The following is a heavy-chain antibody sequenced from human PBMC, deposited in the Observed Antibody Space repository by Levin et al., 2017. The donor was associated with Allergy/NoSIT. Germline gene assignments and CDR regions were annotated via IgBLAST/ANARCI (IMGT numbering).Heavy chain of an antibody. V-gene: IGHV4-39*07. CDR3: ARAIREGYNLFQS. J-gene: IGHJ4*02. CDR2: IYYRGST. CDR1: GGSISNGNYY. Sequence: SETLSLTCTVSGGSISNGNYYWAWIRQPPGKGLEWIGSIYYRGSTYYNPSLKSRVTISIETSKNQFSLRLNSVTAADTAVYYCARAIREGYNLFQSWGQGTLVTVSS. D-gene: IGHD5-24*01.